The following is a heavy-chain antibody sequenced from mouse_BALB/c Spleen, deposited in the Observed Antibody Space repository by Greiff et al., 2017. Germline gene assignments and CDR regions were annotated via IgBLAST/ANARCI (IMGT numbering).Heavy chain of an antibody. J-gene: IGHJ3*01. CDR1: GFTFSDYY. CDR3: ARGYYYGSSYGAY. D-gene: IGHD1-1*01. V-gene: IGHV5-4*02. Sequence: EVKLVESGGGLVKPGGSLKLSCAASGFTFSDYYMYWVRQTPEKRVEWVATISDGGSYTYYPDSVKGRFTISRDNAKNNLYLQMSSLKSEDTAMYYCARGYYYGSSYGAYWGQGTLVTVSA. CDR2: ISDGGSYT.